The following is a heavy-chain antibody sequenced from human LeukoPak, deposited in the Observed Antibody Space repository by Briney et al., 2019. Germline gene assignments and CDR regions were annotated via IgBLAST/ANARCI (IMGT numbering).Heavy chain of an antibody. J-gene: IGHJ4*02. CDR2: IDPSGGST. Sequence: ASMKVSCKASGYTFTSYYLHWVRQAPGQGLEWMGIIDPSGGSTNYAQRFQGRVTMTRDTSTSTVYMELSSLRSEDTAVYYCARAIGWYDLPWYFDYRGQGTLVTVSS. CDR1: GYTFTSYY. V-gene: IGHV1-46*01. CDR3: ARAIGWYDLPWYFDY. D-gene: IGHD6-19*01.